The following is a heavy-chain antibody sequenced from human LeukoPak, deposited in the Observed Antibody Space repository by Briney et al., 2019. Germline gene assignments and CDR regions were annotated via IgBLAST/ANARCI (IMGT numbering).Heavy chain of an antibody. CDR1: GGSFSGYY. CDR2: INHSGST. Sequence: SETLSLTCAVYGGSFSGYYWSWIRQPPGKGLEWIGEINHSGSTNYNPSLNSRVTISLDTSKNQFPLKLSSVPAADTAVYYCARGAVVVVVPAATTSGRWFDPWGQGTLVTVSS. D-gene: IGHD2-2*01. J-gene: IGHJ5*02. V-gene: IGHV4-34*01. CDR3: ARGAVVVVVPAATTSGRWFDP.